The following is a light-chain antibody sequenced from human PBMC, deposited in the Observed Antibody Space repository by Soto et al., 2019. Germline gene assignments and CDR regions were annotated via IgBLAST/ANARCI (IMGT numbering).Light chain of an antibody. CDR1: QSLLHSNGNIY. CDR3: MQAIQAPRT. J-gene: IGKJ1*01. CDR2: FGA. Sequence: IVLTQSPLSLPVTPGEPASISCRSSQSLLHSNGNIYLDWYLQKPGQSPQLLIYFGASRASGVPDRFSGSGSGTDFTLNITRVEAEDVGVYYCMQAIQAPRTFGLGTKVEIK. V-gene: IGKV2-28*01.